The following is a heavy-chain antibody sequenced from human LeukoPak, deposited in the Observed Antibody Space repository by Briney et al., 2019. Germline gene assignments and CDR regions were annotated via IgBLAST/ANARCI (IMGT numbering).Heavy chain of an antibody. CDR1: GYTFTSYG. V-gene: IGHV1-18*01. J-gene: IGHJ4*02. CDR2: ISAYNGNT. Sequence: ASVKVSCKASGYTFTSYGISWVRQAPGQGLEWMGWISAYNGNTNYAQKLQGRVTMTTDTSTSTAYMELRSLRSDDTAVYYCARDRDYGGNSIYFDYWGQGTLVTVSS. CDR3: ARDRDYGGNSIYFDY. D-gene: IGHD4-23*01.